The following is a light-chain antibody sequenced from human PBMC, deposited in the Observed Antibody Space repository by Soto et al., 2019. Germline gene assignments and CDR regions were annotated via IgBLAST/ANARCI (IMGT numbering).Light chain of an antibody. CDR3: QQYNNWPRT. CDR1: QSVSSN. CDR2: GAS. J-gene: IGKJ2*01. V-gene: IGKV3-15*01. Sequence: EIVMTQSPATLSVSPGERATLSCRASQSVSSNLAWYQQKPGQAPRLLIYGASTRATGIPAWFSDSGSGTEFTLTISSLQSEDFAVYYCQQYNNWPRTFGQGTKLEIK.